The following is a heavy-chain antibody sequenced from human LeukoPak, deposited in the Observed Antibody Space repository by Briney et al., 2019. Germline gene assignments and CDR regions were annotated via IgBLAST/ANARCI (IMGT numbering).Heavy chain of an antibody. V-gene: IGHV4-34*01. CDR2: INHSGST. D-gene: IGHD3-9*01. J-gene: IGHJ5*02. CDR3: ASRHHYDILTSYEAWFDP. Sequence: PSETLSLTSAVYGRSFSGYYRNWIRQTPGKGLEWIGEINHSGSTNYNPSLTSRVTISIDTSKNQFSLKLSSVTAADTAVYYCASRHHYDILTSYEAWFDPWGQGTLVTVSS. CDR1: GRSFSGYY.